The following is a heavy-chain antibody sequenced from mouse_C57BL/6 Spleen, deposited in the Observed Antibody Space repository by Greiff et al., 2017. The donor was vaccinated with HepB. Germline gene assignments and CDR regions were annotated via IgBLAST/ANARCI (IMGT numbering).Heavy chain of an antibody. CDR1: GYTFTDYN. V-gene: IGHV1-18*01. Sequence: EVQLQQSGPELVKPGASVKIPCKASGYTFTDYNMDWVKQSHGKSLEWIGDINPNNGGTIYNQKFKGKATLTVDKSSSTAYMELRSLTSEDTAVYYCESDDYDGRWFAYWGQGTLFTVSA. CDR3: ESDDYDGRWFAY. D-gene: IGHD2-4*01. J-gene: IGHJ3*01. CDR2: INPNNGGT.